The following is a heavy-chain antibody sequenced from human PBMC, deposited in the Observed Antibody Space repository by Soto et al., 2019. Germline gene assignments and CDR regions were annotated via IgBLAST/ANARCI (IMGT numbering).Heavy chain of an antibody. V-gene: IGHV5-51*01. D-gene: IGHD2-15*01. J-gene: IGHJ6*02. CDR3: ARDRIVAVVPYYYGMDV. CDR2: IYPGDSDT. CDR1: GYSFTSYW. Sequence: PGESLKISCKGSGYSFTSYWIGWVRQMPGKGLEWMGIIYPGDSDTRYSPSFQGQVTMTRDTSTSTVYMELSSLRSEDTAVYYCARDRIVAVVPYYYGMDVWGQGTTVTVSS.